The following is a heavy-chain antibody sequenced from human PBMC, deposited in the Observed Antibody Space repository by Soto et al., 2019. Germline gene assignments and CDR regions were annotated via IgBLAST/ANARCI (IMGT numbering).Heavy chain of an antibody. CDR3: ARVAPFTVTNYYYYGMDV. Sequence: SETLSLTCTVSGGSISSGGYYWSWIRQHPGKGLEWIGYIYYSGSTYYNTSLKSQDTISVDTSKNQLSLKLNTVTAADTAVYYCARVAPFTVTNYYYYGMDVWGQGTTVTVSS. CDR2: IYYSGST. V-gene: IGHV4-31*01. J-gene: IGHJ6*02. CDR1: GGSISSGGYY. D-gene: IGHD4-4*01.